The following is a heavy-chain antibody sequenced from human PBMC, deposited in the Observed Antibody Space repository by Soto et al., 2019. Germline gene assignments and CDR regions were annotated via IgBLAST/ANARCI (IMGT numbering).Heavy chain of an antibody. CDR2: INTDGSSA. J-gene: IGHJ6*02. CDR3: ARSRSLRTNYYGMDV. D-gene: IGHD3-10*01. Sequence: PGGSLRLSCAASGFTFSNYWMHWVRQAPGKGLVWVSRINTDGSSAGYADSVKGRFTISRDNAKNSLYLQMNSLRAEDTAVYYCARSRSLRTNYYGMDVWGQGTTVTVSS. CDR1: GFTFSNYW. V-gene: IGHV3-74*01.